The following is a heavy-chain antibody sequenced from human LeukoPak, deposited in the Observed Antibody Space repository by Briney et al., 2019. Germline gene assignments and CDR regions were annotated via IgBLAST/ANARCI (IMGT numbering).Heavy chain of an antibody. D-gene: IGHD3-22*01. V-gene: IGHV1-69*01. J-gene: IGHJ4*02. CDR1: GGTFSIYA. Sequence: ASVKVSCKASGGTFSIYAISWVRQAPGQGREWMGGIIPIFGTANYAQKFQGRVTITADESTSTAYMELSSLRSEDTAVYYCARILYDSSGYYWNYFDYWGQGTLVTVSS. CDR3: ARILYDSSGYYWNYFDY. CDR2: IIPIFGTA.